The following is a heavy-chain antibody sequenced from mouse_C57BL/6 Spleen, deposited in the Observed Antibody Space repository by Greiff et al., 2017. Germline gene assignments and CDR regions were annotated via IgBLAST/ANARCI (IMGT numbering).Heavy chain of an antibody. CDR3: ARKEKLYAMDY. V-gene: IGHV5-6*01. Sequence: EVQRVESGGDLVKPGGSLKLSCAASGFTFSSYGMSWVRQTPDKRLEWVATICSGGSYTYDPDSVKGRFTISRDNAKNTLYLQMSSLKSEDTAMYYCARKEKLYAMDYWGQGTSVTVSS. J-gene: IGHJ4*01. CDR1: GFTFSSYG. CDR2: ICSGGSYT.